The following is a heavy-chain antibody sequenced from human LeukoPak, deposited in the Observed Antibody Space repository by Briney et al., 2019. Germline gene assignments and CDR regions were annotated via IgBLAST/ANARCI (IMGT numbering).Heavy chain of an antibody. CDR3: ARGGRGITMVRAPGDY. D-gene: IGHD3-10*01. V-gene: IGHV4-34*01. Sequence: INHSGSTNYNPSLKSRVTISVDTSKNQFSLKLSSVTAADTAVYYCARGGRGITMVRAPGDYWGQGTLVTVSS. J-gene: IGHJ4*02. CDR2: INHSGST.